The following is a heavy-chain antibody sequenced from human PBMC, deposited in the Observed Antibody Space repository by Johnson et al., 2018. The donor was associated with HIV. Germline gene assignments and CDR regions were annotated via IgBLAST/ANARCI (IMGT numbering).Heavy chain of an antibody. Sequence: VQLVESGGGLVQPGGSLRLSCAASGFTVNSNYMSWVRQAPGTGLEWVSVIYSGGRPYYADSVEGRFTISRDNSKNTLYLQMNSLRAEDTAVYFCARDRRYYDSSGYYHDAFDIWGQGTMVTVSS. V-gene: IGHV3-66*01. CDR2: IYSGGRP. D-gene: IGHD3-22*01. CDR3: ARDRRYYDSSGYYHDAFDI. CDR1: GFTVNSNY. J-gene: IGHJ3*02.